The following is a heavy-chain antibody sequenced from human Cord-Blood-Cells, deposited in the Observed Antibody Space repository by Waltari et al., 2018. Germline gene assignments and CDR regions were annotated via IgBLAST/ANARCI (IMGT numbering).Heavy chain of an antibody. CDR3: ASFERGSAGY. J-gene: IGHJ4*02. CDR1: GGSISSSSYY. V-gene: IGHV4-39*07. D-gene: IGHD3-9*01. CDR2: IYYSGST. Sequence: QLQLQESGPGLVTPSETLSLTCTVSGGSISSSSYYWGWIRQPPGKGLEWIGSIYYSGSTYYNPALKSRVTISVDTSKNQFSLKLSSVTAADTAVYYCASFERGSAGYWGQGTLVTVSS.